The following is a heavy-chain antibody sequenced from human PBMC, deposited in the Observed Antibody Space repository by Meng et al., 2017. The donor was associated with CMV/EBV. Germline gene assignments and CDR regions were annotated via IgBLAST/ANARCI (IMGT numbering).Heavy chain of an antibody. J-gene: IGHJ6*02. CDR3: ARDGSDFWSGYFSPYYYYGMDV. CDR1: GFTFSSYA. D-gene: IGHD3-3*01. Sequence: GESLKISCAASGFTFSSYAMHWVRQAPGKGLEWVAVISYDGSNKYYADSVKGRFTISRDNSKNTLNLQMNSLRAEDTAVYYCARDGSDFWSGYFSPYYYYGMDVWGQGTTVTVSS. CDR2: ISYDGSNK. V-gene: IGHV3-30-3*01.